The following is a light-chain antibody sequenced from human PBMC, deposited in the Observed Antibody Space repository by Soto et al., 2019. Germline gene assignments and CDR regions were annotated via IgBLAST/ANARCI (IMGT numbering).Light chain of an antibody. CDR3: CSYAGSYTYWV. CDR2: DVS. V-gene: IGLV2-11*01. CDR1: SSDVGGYNY. Sequence: QSVLTQPRSVSGSPGQSVAISCTGTSSDVGGYNYVSWYQQHPGKAPKLMIYDVSKRPSGVPDHFSGSKSGNTASLTISGLQAEDEADYYCCSYAGSYTYWVFGGGTKLTVL. J-gene: IGLJ3*02.